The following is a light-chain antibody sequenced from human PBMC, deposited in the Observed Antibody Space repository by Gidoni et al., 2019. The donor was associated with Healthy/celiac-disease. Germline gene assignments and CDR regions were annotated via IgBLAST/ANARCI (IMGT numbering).Light chain of an antibody. CDR2: AAS. V-gene: IGKV1-39*01. J-gene: IGKJ4*02. Sequence: DIQMTQSPSSLSASVGDSVTITCRAGQSISSYFNWYQQKPGKAPKLLIYAASSLQSGFPSRFSGSGSGTPFTLTISSLQPEDFATYYCQQRYSTPRTFGRGTKVEIK. CDR3: QQRYSTPRT. CDR1: QSISSY.